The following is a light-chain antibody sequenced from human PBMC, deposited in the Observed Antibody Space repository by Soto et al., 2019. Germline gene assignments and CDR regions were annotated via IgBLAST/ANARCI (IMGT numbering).Light chain of an antibody. CDR3: QQYNNWPWT. Sequence: KQSPGTLSLYQGDGATLSCRASESVSSILPSYHQEPGQAPTLLIYRASTRATCIPARFSGSGSGTEFTLTISCLQSEDFSVYYCQQYNNWPWTFAQGTKV. J-gene: IGKJ1*01. V-gene: IGKV3-15*01. CDR1: ESVSSI. CDR2: RAS.